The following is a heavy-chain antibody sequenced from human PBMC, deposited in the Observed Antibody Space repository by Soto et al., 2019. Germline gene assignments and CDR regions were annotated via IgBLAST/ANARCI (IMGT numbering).Heavy chain of an antibody. CDR2: IGTAGDA. D-gene: IGHD3-10*01. V-gene: IGHV3-13*04. J-gene: IGHJ4*02. CDR3: ARAFITGVLDY. CDR1: EFTFSSYD. Sequence: GVTLRLSCAASEFTFSSYDMHWVRQVTGKSLEWVSAIGTAGDAYYPNSVKGRFTISRENAKNSLYLQMNSLRAGDTAVYYCARAFITGVLDYWGQGTLVTVSS.